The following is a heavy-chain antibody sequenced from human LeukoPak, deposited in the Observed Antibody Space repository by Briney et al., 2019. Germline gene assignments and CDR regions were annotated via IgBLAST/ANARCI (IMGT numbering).Heavy chain of an antibody. V-gene: IGHV3-30*04. Sequence: PGRSLRLSCAASGFTFSNYALHWVRQAPGKGLEWVAVISHDDSVQYYPDSVKGRFTISRDHSKSTLYLQMNSLRSDDTAVYYCARDGQLDHWGQGTLVTVFS. CDR1: GFTFSNYA. J-gene: IGHJ4*02. CDR2: ISHDDSVQ. CDR3: ARDGQLDH.